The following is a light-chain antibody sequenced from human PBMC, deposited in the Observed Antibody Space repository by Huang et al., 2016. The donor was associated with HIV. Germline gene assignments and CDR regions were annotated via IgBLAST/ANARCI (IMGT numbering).Light chain of an antibody. CDR1: RNVRNRY. V-gene: IGKV3D-20*01. CDR3: QQYSDSSYS. CDR2: DAS. J-gene: IGKJ2*01. Sequence: EIVLTQSPATLYMAPGERATLSCGATRNVRNRYLAWFQQRPGLAPRLLIYDASGRATGIPDRFSGSGSGTDFTLTISRLEPEDFAVYYCQQYSDSSYSFGQGTKLQIK.